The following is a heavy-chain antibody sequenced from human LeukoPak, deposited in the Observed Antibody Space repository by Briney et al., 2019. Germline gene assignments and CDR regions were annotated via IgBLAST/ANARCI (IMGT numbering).Heavy chain of an antibody. CDR2: ISGSGGST. D-gene: IGHD2-2*01. CDR3: AEDVGYCSSTSCYPADY. J-gene: IGHJ4*02. V-gene: IGHV3-23*01. Sequence: GGSLRLSCAASGFTFSSYAMSWVSQAPGKGLEWVSAISGSGGSTYYADSVKGRFTIARDNSKNTLYLQMNSLRAEDTAVYYCAEDVGYCSSTSCYPADYWGKGTLVTVSS. CDR1: GFTFSSYA.